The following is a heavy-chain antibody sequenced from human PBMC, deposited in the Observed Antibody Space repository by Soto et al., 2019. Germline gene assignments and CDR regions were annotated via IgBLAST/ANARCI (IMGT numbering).Heavy chain of an antibody. CDR3: AKLPTLAAAGHPFDY. D-gene: IGHD6-13*01. Sequence: GGSLRLSCAASGFTFSSYSMNWVRQAPGKGLEWVSSISSSSSYIYYADSVKGRFTISRDNAKNSLYLQMNSLRAEDTAVYYCAKLPTLAAAGHPFDYWGQGTLVTVSS. J-gene: IGHJ4*02. CDR1: GFTFSSYS. CDR2: ISSSSSYI. V-gene: IGHV3-21*01.